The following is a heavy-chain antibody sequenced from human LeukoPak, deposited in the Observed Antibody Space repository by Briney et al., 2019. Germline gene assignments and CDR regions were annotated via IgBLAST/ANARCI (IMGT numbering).Heavy chain of an antibody. D-gene: IGHD3-22*01. CDR1: GGSISGYY. Sequence: SETLSLTCTVSGGSISGYYWSWIRQPPGKGLEWIGEINHSGSTNYNPSLKSRVTISVDTSKNQFSLKLSSVTAADTAVYYCARALPSYDSSGYDYWGQGTLVTVSS. J-gene: IGHJ4*02. CDR2: INHSGST. V-gene: IGHV4-34*01. CDR3: ARALPSYDSSGYDY.